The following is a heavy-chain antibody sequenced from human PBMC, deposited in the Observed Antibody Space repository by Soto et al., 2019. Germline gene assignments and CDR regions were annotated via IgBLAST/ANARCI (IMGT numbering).Heavy chain of an antibody. V-gene: IGHV2-5*02. CDR2: IYWDDDK. J-gene: IGHJ4*02. CDR3: AHGGYYYDSSGYDSSYVFDY. CDR1: GFSLSTSGVG. D-gene: IGHD3-22*01. Sequence: SGRTLVNTTQTLTLTCTFSGFSLSTSGVGVGWIRQPPGKALEWLALIYWDDDKRYSPSLKSRLTITKDTSKNQVVLTMTNMDPVDTATYYCAHGGYYYDSSGYDSSYVFDYWGQGTLVTVSS.